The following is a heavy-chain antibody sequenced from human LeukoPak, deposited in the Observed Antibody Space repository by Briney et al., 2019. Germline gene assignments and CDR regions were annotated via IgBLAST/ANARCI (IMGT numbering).Heavy chain of an antibody. CDR3: ARYSGSYYFGY. Sequence: SETLSLTCTVSGGSISSYYWSWIRQPPGKGLEWIGYIYYSGSTNYNPSLKSRVTISVDTSKNQFSLKLSSVTAADTAVYYCARYSGSYYFGYWGQGTLVTVSS. D-gene: IGHD1-26*01. J-gene: IGHJ4*02. CDR1: GGSISSYY. V-gene: IGHV4-59*01. CDR2: IYYSGST.